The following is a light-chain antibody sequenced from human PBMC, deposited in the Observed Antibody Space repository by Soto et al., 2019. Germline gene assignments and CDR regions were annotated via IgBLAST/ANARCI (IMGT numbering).Light chain of an antibody. V-gene: IGLV2-23*02. J-gene: IGLJ1*01. CDR3: RPYASSSTFSA. CDR1: SSDVGSYNL. Sequence: QSALTQPASVSGSPGQSITISCTGTSSDVGSYNLVSWYQQHPGKAPKLMIYEVSKRPSGVSNRFSGSKSGNTASLTISGLQAEDEADYCCRPYASSSTFSAFGTATNVTDL. CDR2: EVS.